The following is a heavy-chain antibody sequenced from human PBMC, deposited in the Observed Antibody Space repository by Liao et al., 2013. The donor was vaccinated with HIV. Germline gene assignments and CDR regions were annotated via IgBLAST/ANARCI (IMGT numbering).Heavy chain of an antibody. CDR3: AKGGVVIAAIREFFFDY. D-gene: IGHD2-2*02. V-gene: IGHV4-34*01. J-gene: IGHJ4*02. CDR1: GDSFSAYY. CDR2: INHSGST. Sequence: QVQLQQWGAGLLKPSETLSLTCAVYGDSFSAYYWSWIRQPPGKGLEWIGEINHSGSTNYNPSLKSRVTISVDTSKNQFSLKLSSVTPADTAVYYCAKGGVVIAAIREFFFDYWGQGTLSPSPQ.